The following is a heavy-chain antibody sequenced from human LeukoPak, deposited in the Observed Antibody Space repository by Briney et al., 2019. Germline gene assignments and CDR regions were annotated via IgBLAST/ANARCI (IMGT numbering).Heavy chain of an antibody. V-gene: IGHV1-3*01. J-gene: IGHJ4*02. D-gene: IGHD6-13*01. Sequence: ASVKVSCKASGYTFTSYAMHWVRQAPGQRLEWMGWINAGNGNTKYSQKFQGRVTITRDTSASTAYMELSSLRSEDTAVYYRAREGYSSSWLDYWGQGTLVTVSS. CDR3: AREGYSSSWLDY. CDR2: INAGNGNT. CDR1: GYTFTSYA.